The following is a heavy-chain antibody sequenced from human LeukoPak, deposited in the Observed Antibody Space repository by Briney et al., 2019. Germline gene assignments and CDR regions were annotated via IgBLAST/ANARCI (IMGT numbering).Heavy chain of an antibody. Sequence: PGGSLRLSCSASGFTFSGRGMHWVRQAPGKGLEWVAFIRYDGGNKHYADSVKGRFTISRDNSMNTLYLQMNSLRAEDAAVYYCAKDPHYYDSGGYPYYFDYWGQGTLVTVSS. CDR3: AKDPHYYDSGGYPYYFDY. CDR2: IRYDGGNK. V-gene: IGHV3-30*02. D-gene: IGHD3-22*01. J-gene: IGHJ4*02. CDR1: GFTFSGRG.